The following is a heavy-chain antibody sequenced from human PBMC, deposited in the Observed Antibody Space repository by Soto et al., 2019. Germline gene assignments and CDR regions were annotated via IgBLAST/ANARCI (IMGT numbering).Heavy chain of an antibody. CDR1: GGSISSSSYY. CDR3: ARHTEGTNGYYYYGMDV. CDR2: IYYSGST. D-gene: IGHD2-8*01. J-gene: IGHJ6*02. V-gene: IGHV4-39*01. Sequence: SETLSLTCTVSGGSISSSSYYWGWIRQPPGKGLEWIGSIYYSGSTYYNPSLKSRVTISVDTSKNQFSLRLSSVTAADTAVYYCARHTEGTNGYYYYGMDVWGQGTTVTVSS.